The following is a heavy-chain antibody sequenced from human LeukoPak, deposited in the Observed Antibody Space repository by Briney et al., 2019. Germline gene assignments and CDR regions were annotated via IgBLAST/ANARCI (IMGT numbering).Heavy chain of an antibody. D-gene: IGHD3-22*01. CDR3: ATPLDYYDRSDSHQGGD. J-gene: IGHJ4*02. Sequence: GGSLRLSCADPGLTFSRHWMTWVRQAPGKGLEWVANIKHDGSEKNYVDSVKGRFTISRDNAKNSLYLQMNSLRAEDTAVYYCATPLDYYDRSDSHQGGDWGQGTLVTVSS. CDR2: IKHDGSEK. V-gene: IGHV3-7*03. CDR1: GLTFSRHW.